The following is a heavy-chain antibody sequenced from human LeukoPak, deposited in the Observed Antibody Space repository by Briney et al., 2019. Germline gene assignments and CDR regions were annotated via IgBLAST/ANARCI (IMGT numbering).Heavy chain of an antibody. CDR1: GFTFSSYW. CDR2: INSDGSNT. Sequence: GGSLRLSCAASGFTFSSYWMHWVRHAPGKGLVWVSRINSDGSNTGYANSVKGRFTISRDNAKNTLYLQMNSLRAEDTAVYYCARDEQYYDFWSGYYHNLFDYWGQGTLVTVSS. D-gene: IGHD3-3*01. V-gene: IGHV3-74*01. J-gene: IGHJ4*02. CDR3: ARDEQYYDFWSGYYHNLFDY.